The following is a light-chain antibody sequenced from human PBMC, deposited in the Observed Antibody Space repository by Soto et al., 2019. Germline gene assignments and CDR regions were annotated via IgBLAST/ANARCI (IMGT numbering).Light chain of an antibody. CDR2: EVS. CDR1: SSDVGGYTY. V-gene: IGLV2-14*03. CDR3: SSYTTSSTPYV. J-gene: IGLJ1*01. Sequence: SVLTQPASVSGSPGQSITISCTGTSSDVGGYTYVSWYQQHPGKAPKLMVYEVSNRPSGVSNRCSGSESGNKTSLTISGLQVEDEADYYCSSYTTSSTPYVGGTGTKVTV.